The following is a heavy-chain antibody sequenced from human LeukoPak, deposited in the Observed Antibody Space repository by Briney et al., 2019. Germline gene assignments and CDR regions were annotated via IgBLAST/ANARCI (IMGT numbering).Heavy chain of an antibody. CDR2: IRYDGSNK. V-gene: IGHV3-30*02. D-gene: IGHD1-14*01. J-gene: IGHJ4*02. CDR3: AKATGYLL. Sequence: QTGGSLRLSCAASGFTFSSYGMHWVRQAPGKGLEWVAFIRYDGSNKYYADSVKGRFTISRANSENTLYLQMNNLRAEDTAVYYCAKATGYLLWGQGTLVTVSS. CDR1: GFTFSSYG.